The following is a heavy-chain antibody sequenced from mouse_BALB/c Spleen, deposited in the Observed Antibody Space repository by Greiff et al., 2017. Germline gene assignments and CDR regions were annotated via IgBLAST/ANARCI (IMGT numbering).Heavy chain of an antibody. Sequence: EVKLVESGGGLVQPGGSRKLSCAASGFTFSSFGMHWVRQAPEKGLEWVAYISSGCSTIYYADTVKGRFTISRDNPKNTLFLQMTSLRSEDTAMYYCASSHSTMISTGYVDDWGEGTTVTVSS. CDR1: GFTFSSFG. J-gene: IGHJ1*01. CDR2: ISSGCSTI. CDR3: ASSHSTMISTGYVDD. V-gene: IGHV5-17*02. D-gene: IGHD2-4*01.